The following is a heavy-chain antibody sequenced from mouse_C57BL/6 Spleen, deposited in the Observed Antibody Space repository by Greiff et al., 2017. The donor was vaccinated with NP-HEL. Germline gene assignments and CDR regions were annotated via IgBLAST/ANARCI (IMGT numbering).Heavy chain of an antibody. V-gene: IGHV5-6*02. CDR1: GFTFSSYG. J-gene: IGHJ2*01. Sequence: EVKLMESGGDLVKPGGSLKLSCAASGFTFSSYGMSWVRQTPDKRLEWVATISSGGSYTYYPDSVKGRFTISRDNAKNTLYLQMSSLKSEDTAMYYCARRGDYDKGYFDYWGQGTTLTVSS. CDR3: ARRGDYDKGYFDY. D-gene: IGHD2-4*01. CDR2: ISSGGSYT.